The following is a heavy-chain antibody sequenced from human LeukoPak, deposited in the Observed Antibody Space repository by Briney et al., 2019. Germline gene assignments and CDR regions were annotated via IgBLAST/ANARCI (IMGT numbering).Heavy chain of an antibody. CDR2: MYPGDFDT. CDR3: VRHARLGYADSIIDY. V-gene: IGHV5-51*01. CDR1: GYNFTTYW. Sequence: GESLKISCQGSGYNFTTYWIGWVRQVPGKGLEWMGIMYPGDFDTRYSPSFQGQVTISVDNSIRTAHLQWSSLKASDTAMYYCVRHARLGYADSIIDYWGQGTPVTVSS. J-gene: IGHJ4*02. D-gene: IGHD5-12*01.